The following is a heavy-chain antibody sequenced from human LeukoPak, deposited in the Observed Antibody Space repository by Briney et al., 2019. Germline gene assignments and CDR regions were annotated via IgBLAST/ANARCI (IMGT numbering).Heavy chain of an antibody. V-gene: IGHV3-7*01. CDR1: GFSMSVYW. CDR2: IKQDGSER. D-gene: IGHD3-22*01. J-gene: IGHJ4*02. Sequence: SGGSLRLSCEASGFSMSVYWMSWVRRAPGKGLEWVGNIKQDGSERNYVDSVKGRFTISRDNAKKSLYLQMNSLRAEDTAVYYCARDWGAYYHFFDYWGQGTLVTVSS. CDR3: ARDWGAYYHFFDY.